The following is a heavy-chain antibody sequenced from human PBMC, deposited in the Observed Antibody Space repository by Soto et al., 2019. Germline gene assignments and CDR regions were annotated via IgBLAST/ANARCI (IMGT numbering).Heavy chain of an antibody. CDR1: GFPLSTYG. J-gene: IGHJ6*02. CDR2: ITGTGGDT. CDR3: ARIRGYWYGLDV. V-gene: IGHV3-23*01. Sequence: EVQLLESGGGLVQPGGSLRLSCPASGFPLSTYGMSWVRQAPGKGLEWVSSITGTGGDTYYADSVKGRFTSSRDNSNNVLCLQMNSLRVEDTAVYYCARIRGYWYGLDVWGQGTTITVSS.